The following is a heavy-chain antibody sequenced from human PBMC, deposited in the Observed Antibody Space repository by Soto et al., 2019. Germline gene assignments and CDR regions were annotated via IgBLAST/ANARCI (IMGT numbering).Heavy chain of an antibody. Sequence: SVKVSCKASGGTFSSYAISWVRQAPGQGLEWMGGVIPIFGTANYAQKFQGRVTITADESTSTAYMELSSLRSEDTAVYYCAREASQQLAPYPFDYWGQGTLVTVSS. CDR1: GGTFSSYA. D-gene: IGHD6-13*01. CDR2: VIPIFGTA. V-gene: IGHV1-69*13. CDR3: AREASQQLAPYPFDY. J-gene: IGHJ4*02.